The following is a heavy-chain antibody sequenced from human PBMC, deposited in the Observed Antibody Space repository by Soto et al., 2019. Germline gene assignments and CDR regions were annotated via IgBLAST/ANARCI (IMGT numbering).Heavy chain of an antibody. V-gene: IGHV1-2*02. D-gene: IGHD4-17*01. Sequence: AAVKVSCKASGYTFTGYYMHWVRQAPGQGLEGMGGINPNSGGTNYAQKFQGRVTMTRDTSISTAYMELSRPRSAHTAVYYCASTDPTATSHRVPTVTTYYYGMDVWGQGTTVTVSS. J-gene: IGHJ6*02. CDR2: INPNSGGT. CDR1: GYTFTGYY. CDR3: ASTDPTATSHRVPTVTTYYYGMDV.